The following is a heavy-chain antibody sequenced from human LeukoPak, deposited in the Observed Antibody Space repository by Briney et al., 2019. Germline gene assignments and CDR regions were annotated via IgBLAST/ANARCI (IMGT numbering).Heavy chain of an antibody. CDR1: GYTFTSYG. Sequence: ASVKVSCKASGYTFTSYGISWVRQAPGQGLEWMGWISAYNGNTNYAQKLQGRVTMTTDTSTSTAYMELRSLRSDDTAVYYCARVSSFRSGSYYNYYYYYYMDVWGKGTTVTVSS. D-gene: IGHD3-10*01. J-gene: IGHJ6*03. CDR2: ISAYNGNT. V-gene: IGHV1-18*01. CDR3: ARVSSFRSGSYYNYYYYYYMDV.